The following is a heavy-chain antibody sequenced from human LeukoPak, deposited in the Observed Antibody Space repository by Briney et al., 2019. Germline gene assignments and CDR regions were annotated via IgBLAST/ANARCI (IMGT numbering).Heavy chain of an antibody. CDR1: GGSISTFY. V-gene: IGHV4-4*07. CDR3: AREGGDPRWLDP. J-gene: IGHJ5*02. Sequence: PSETLSLTCTVSGGSISTFYWTWIRQPAGKGLEWIGRINNSGSTNYNPSLRSRVSTSVDRSKNQFSVTLSSVTAADTAVYFCAREGGDPRWLDPWGQGTLVTVSS. CDR2: INNSGST. D-gene: IGHD6-25*01.